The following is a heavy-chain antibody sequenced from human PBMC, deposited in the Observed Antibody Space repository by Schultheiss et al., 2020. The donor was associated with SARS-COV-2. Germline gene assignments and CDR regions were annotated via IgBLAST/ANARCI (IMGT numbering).Heavy chain of an antibody. D-gene: IGHD6-13*01. CDR1: GFTFSDYY. J-gene: IGHJ3*02. CDR3: ARDRVYSRWNAFDI. V-gene: IGHV3-11*01. CDR2: ISGSGGST. Sequence: GGSLRLSCAASGFTFSDYYMTWIRQTPGKGLEWVSAISGSGGSTYYADSVKGRFTISRDNAKNSLYLQMNSLRAEDTAVYYCARDRVYSRWNAFDIWGQGTMVTVSS.